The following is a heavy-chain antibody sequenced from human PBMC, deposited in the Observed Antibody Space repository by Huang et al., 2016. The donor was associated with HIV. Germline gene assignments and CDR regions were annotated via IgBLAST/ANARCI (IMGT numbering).Heavy chain of an antibody. V-gene: IGHV3-74*01. D-gene: IGHD3-22*01. Sequence: EVQLVESGGGLVQPGGSLRLSCAASGFSISSYWMHWVRQAPGKGLVWVSRINSVVSSTSYADSVKGRFTISRDNAKNTLYLQMNSLRAEDTAVYYCARDPRIQSWLNFFDYWGQGTLVSVSS. CDR3: ARDPRIQSWLNFFDY. J-gene: IGHJ4*02. CDR1: GFSISSYW. CDR2: INSVVSST.